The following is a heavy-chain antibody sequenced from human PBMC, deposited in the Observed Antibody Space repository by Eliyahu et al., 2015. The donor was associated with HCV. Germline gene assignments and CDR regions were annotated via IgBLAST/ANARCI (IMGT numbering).Heavy chain of an antibody. Sequence: EVQLVESGGGLVKPGGSLRLSCXASGFXFSSHSMNWVRQAPGKGLEWVSSISSTGSYIYYADSLKGRFTISRDNAKNSLYLQMNSLRVEDTAVYYCARESPIAAAGTGGMDVWGQGTTVTVSS. D-gene: IGHD6-13*01. V-gene: IGHV3-21*01. J-gene: IGHJ6*02. CDR2: ISSTGSYI. CDR3: ARESPIAAAGTGGMDV. CDR1: GFXFSSHS.